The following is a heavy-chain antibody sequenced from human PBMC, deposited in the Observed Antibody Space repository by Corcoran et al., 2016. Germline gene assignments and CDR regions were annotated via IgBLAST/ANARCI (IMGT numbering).Heavy chain of an antibody. CDR2: ISAYNGNT. CDR1: GYTFTSYG. CDR3: ASDKAYSGSPRGMDV. Sequence: QVQLVQSGAEVKKPGASVKVSCKASGYTFTSYGISWLRQAPGQGLAWMGWISAYNGNTNYAQKRQGRVTMTTDTSTSTAYMELRSLRSDATAVYYCASDKAYSGSPRGMDVGGQGTTVTVSS. D-gene: IGHD1-26*01. V-gene: IGHV1-18*01. J-gene: IGHJ6*02.